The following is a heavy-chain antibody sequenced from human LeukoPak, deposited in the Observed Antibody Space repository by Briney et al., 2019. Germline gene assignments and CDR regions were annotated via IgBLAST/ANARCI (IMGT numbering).Heavy chain of an antibody. V-gene: IGHV5-51*01. Sequence: GESLKISCKGSGYSFTSYGIGWVRQMPGKGLEWMGIIYPGDSDTGYSPSFQGQVTISADNSISTANLQWSSLKASDTAMYYCARLDYGDYLDYRGQGTLVTVSS. CDR1: GYSFTSYG. CDR3: ARLDYGDYLDY. D-gene: IGHD4-17*01. J-gene: IGHJ4*02. CDR2: IYPGDSDT.